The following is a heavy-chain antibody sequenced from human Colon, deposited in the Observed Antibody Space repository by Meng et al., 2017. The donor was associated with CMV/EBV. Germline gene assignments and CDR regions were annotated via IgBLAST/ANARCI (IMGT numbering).Heavy chain of an antibody. Sequence: QVQLVQVGAEGKKRGSSWKISCKASGGTFSSYAISWVRQAPGQGLEWMGGIIPIFGTANYAQKFQGRVTITADESTSTAYMELSSLRSEDTAVYYCARDIDSAEGYWGQGTLVTVSS. V-gene: IGHV1-69*12. CDR2: IIPIFGTA. CDR1: GGTFSSYA. D-gene: IGHD1-26*01. CDR3: ARDIDSAEGY. J-gene: IGHJ4*02.